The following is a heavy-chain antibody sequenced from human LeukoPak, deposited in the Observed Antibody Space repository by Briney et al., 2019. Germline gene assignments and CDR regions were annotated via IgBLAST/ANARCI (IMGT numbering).Heavy chain of an antibody. Sequence: ASVKVSCKASGYTFTSYDINWVRQATGQGLEWMGWMNPNSGNTGYAQKFQGRVTMTRNTSISTAYMELSRLRSDDTAVYYCARDHSNYEFPTDFDYWGQGTLVTVSS. CDR2: MNPNSGNT. CDR1: GYTFTSYD. J-gene: IGHJ4*02. D-gene: IGHD4-11*01. V-gene: IGHV1-8*01. CDR3: ARDHSNYEFPTDFDY.